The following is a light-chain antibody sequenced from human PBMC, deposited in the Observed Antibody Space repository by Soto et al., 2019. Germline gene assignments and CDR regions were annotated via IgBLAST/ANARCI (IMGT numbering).Light chain of an antibody. CDR1: RDVGSD. Sequence: TQMTQSPLSPSASVGEKIMITCRASRDVGSDVSWYQQKPGQAPKLVIYAASNLYTGVPSRFSGRRSGTEFTLTISSLQPEDFASYYCLQDYGDSWTFGQGTKVDIK. J-gene: IGKJ1*01. CDR2: AAS. V-gene: IGKV1-6*01. CDR3: LQDYGDSWT.